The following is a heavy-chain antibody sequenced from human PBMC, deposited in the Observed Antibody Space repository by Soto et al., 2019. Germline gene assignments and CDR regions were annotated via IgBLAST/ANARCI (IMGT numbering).Heavy chain of an antibody. CDR1: GFTFSSYA. CDR2: ISGSGGST. CDR3: ERDRDHYYDSSGYYPGY. D-gene: IGHD3-22*01. V-gene: IGHV3-23*01. Sequence: GGSLRLSCAASGFTFSSYAMSWVRQAPGKGLEWVSAISGSGGSTYYADSVKGRFTISRDNSKNTLYLQMNSLRAEDTAVYYCERDRDHYYDSSGYYPGYWGQGTLVTVSS. J-gene: IGHJ4*02.